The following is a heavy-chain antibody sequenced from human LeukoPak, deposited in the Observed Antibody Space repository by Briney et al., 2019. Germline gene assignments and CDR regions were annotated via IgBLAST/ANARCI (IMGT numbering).Heavy chain of an antibody. CDR1: GFTFSSYA. CDR2: ISGSGGST. J-gene: IGHJ5*02. CDR3: AWAPESLLWLGELKWTAGYT. V-gene: IGHV3-23*01. D-gene: IGHD3-10*01. Sequence: PGGSLRLSCAASGFTFSSYAMSWVRQAPGKGLEWVSAISGSGGSTYYADSAKGRFTISRDNSKNTLYLQMNSLRAEDTAVYYCAWAPESLLWLGELKWTAGYTWGQGTLVTVSS.